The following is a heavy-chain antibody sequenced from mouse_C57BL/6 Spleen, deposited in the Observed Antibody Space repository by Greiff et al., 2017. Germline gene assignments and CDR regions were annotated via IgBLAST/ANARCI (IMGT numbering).Heavy chain of an antibody. CDR1: GYTFTSYW. D-gene: IGHD3-1*01. J-gene: IGHJ4*01. CDR3: ARSGHYYAMDY. Sequence: VQLQQPGAELVKPGASVKLSCKASGYTFTSYWMHWVKQRPGQGLEWIGMIHPNRGSTNYNEKFKSKATLTVDKSSCTAYMQLSSLTSEDSAVSYCARSGHYYAMDYWGQGTSVTVSS. CDR2: IHPNRGST. V-gene: IGHV1-64*01.